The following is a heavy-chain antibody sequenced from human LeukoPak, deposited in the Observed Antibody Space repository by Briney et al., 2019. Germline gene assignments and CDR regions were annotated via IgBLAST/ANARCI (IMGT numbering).Heavy chain of an antibody. Sequence: PGGSLRLSCAASGFTFSSYGMHWVRQAPGKGLEWVADISYDGSNKHYADSVKGRFIISRDNSKNTLYLQMNVLGGEDTAVYYCAKDPYSTADGWLDPWGQGTLVIVSS. D-gene: IGHD1-1*01. CDR3: AKDPYSTADGWLDP. V-gene: IGHV3-30*18. CDR2: ISYDGSNK. CDR1: GFTFSSYG. J-gene: IGHJ5*02.